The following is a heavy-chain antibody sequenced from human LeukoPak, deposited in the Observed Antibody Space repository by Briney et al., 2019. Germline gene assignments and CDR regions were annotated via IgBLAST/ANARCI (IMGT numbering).Heavy chain of an antibody. J-gene: IGHJ5*02. CDR2: ISYSGTT. D-gene: IGHD4-17*01. CDR1: GGSISSGTYY. Sequence: PSETLSLTCTVSGGSISSGTYYWSWIRQPLGKGLEWIGFISYSGTTYYHPSLKSRVTISLDTSKNHFSLNLSSLTAADTAVYYCASTTLNDYGDYAEDWFDPWGQGTLVTVSS. V-gene: IGHV4-30-4*01. CDR3: ASTTLNDYGDYAEDWFDP.